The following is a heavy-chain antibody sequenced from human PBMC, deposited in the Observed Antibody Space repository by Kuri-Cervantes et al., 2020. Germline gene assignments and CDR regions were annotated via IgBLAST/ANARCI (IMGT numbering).Heavy chain of an antibody. Sequence: GSLRLSCAASGFTFSSYAMSWVRQAPGKGLEWIGEINHSGSTNYNPSLKSRVTISVDTSKNQFSLKLSSVTAADTAVYYCARGSRKRRIVVVPAAMRYFDLWGRGTLVTVSS. CDR3: ARGSRKRRIVVVPAAMRYFDL. J-gene: IGHJ2*01. CDR1: GFTFSSYA. V-gene: IGHV4-34*01. D-gene: IGHD2-2*01. CDR2: INHSGST.